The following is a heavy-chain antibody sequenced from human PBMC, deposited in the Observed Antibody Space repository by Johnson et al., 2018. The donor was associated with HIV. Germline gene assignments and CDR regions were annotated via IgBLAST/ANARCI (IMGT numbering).Heavy chain of an antibody. Sequence: VQLVESGGGVVRPGGSLRLSCADSGFTFNDYGMSWVRQAPGKGLEWVSGLNWNGGSTGYADSVKGRFTISRDNAKNSLYLQMNSLRAEDTAVYYCAKIMSKWSVDDDAFDVWGQGTMVTVSS. CDR3: AKIMSKWSVDDDAFDV. V-gene: IGHV3-20*04. CDR2: LNWNGGST. CDR1: GFTFNDYG. J-gene: IGHJ3*01. D-gene: IGHD2-15*01.